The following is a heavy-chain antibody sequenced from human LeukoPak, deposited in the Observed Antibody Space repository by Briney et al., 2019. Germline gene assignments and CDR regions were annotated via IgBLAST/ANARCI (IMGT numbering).Heavy chain of an antibody. CDR2: ISYDGRNI. J-gene: IGHJ4*02. D-gene: IGHD2-2*01. Sequence: GGSLRLSCAASGFTFSSYAMHWVRQAPGKGLEWVAVISYDGRNIYYADSVKGRFTISRDNSKNTLYLQMNSLTAEDTAVYLCAGVRGSGTYYFDYWGQGTLVTLSS. CDR1: GFTFSSYA. CDR3: AGVRGSGTYYFDY. V-gene: IGHV3-30*04.